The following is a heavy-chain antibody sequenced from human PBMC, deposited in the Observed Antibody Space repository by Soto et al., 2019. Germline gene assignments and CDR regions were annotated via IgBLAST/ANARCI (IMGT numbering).Heavy chain of an antibody. CDR2: INHSGST. CDR1: GGSFSGYY. Sequence: PSETLSLTCAVYGGSFSGYYWSWIRQPPGKGLEWIGEINHSGSTNYNPSLKSRVTISVDTSKNQFSLKLSSVTAADTAVYYCARGSLRYFDWLLSPATKYNWFDPWGQGTLVTVSS. V-gene: IGHV4-34*01. CDR3: ARGSLRYFDWLLSPATKYNWFDP. J-gene: IGHJ5*02. D-gene: IGHD3-9*01.